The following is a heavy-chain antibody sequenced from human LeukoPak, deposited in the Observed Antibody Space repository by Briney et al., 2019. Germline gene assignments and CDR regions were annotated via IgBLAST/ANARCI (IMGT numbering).Heavy chain of an antibody. V-gene: IGHV1-24*01. CDR2: FGPEEGET. CDR1: GYTFTELS. D-gene: IGHD3-9*01. CDR3: ARDGELRYFDWLPLRNYGMDV. J-gene: IGHJ6*02. Sequence: ASVKVSCKTSGYTFTELSMQGVRQAPGKGLEWMGGFGPEEGETIYAQKFQGRVTITTDESTSTAYMELSSLRSEDTAVYYCARDGELRYFDWLPLRNYGMDVWGQGTTVTVSS.